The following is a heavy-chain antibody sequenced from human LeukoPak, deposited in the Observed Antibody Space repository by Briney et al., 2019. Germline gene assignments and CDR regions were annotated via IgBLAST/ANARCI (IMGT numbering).Heavy chain of an antibody. J-gene: IGHJ3*02. CDR2: IYYSGST. V-gene: IGHV4-59*01. CDR1: GGPHSSYY. CDR3: ARFRSPDAFDM. Sequence: SEAPFPPRNLPGGPHSSYYLKQIRQPPGEGPQWIGYIYYSGSTNYNPSLKSRVTVSLDTSKKQFSLKLSSVTAADTAVYYCARFRSPDAFDMWGQGTMVAVSS.